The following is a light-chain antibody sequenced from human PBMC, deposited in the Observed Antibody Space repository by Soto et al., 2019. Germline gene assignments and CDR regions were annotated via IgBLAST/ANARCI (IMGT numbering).Light chain of an antibody. CDR2: GAS. Sequence: EIVMTQSLASLSVSPGGRATLSCGASQTVSSNLAWYQQKPGQAPRLLIYGASTRATGIPARFSGSGSGTEFTLTISSLQSEDFAVYYCQQYNNCPRTFGQGTKVDIK. V-gene: IGKV3-15*01. CDR3: QQYNNCPRT. CDR1: QTVSSN. J-gene: IGKJ1*01.